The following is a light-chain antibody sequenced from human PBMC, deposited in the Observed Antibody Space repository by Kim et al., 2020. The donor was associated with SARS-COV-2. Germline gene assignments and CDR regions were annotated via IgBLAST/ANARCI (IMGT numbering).Light chain of an antibody. V-gene: IGKV3-15*01. CDR1: QSVRSN. CDR2: GAS. J-gene: IGKJ2*01. Sequence: EIVMTQSPATLSVSPGERATLSCRASQSVRSNLAWYQQKPGQAPRLLIYGASTRATGITASLSGSGSGTEVTLTISSLQSEDFAVYYCQQYNNWQYTFGQGTKLEI. CDR3: QQYNNWQYT.